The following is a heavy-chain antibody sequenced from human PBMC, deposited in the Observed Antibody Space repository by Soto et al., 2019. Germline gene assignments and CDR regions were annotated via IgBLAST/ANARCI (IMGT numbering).Heavy chain of an antibody. CDR1: GGSINSGGYC. CDR2: ISYGGST. CDR3: ARGILL. D-gene: IGHD2-15*01. Sequence: QVQLQESGPGLVKPSQTLSLTCTVSGGSINSGGYCWSWIRQQPGKGLDWIGCISYGGSTSYNPYLKSRVNKSVDTSKNEFSVKLTSVTAADTAVYYCARGILLWGQGALIPVSS. V-gene: IGHV4-31*03. J-gene: IGHJ4*02.